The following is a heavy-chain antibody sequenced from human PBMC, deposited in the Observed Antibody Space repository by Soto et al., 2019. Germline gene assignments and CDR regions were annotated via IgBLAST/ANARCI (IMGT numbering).Heavy chain of an antibody. V-gene: IGHV1-3*01. D-gene: IGHD4-4*01. CDR2: INAGNGNT. Sequence: QVQLVQSGAEVKKPGASVKVSCKASGYTFTSYAMHWVRQAPGQRLEWMGWINAGNGNTKYSQKFQGGVTITRDTSARTAYMELSSLRSEDTAVYYCASSYSNYALIDYYYCGMDVWGQGTTVTVSS. CDR3: ASSYSNYALIDYYYCGMDV. CDR1: GYTFTSYA. J-gene: IGHJ6*02.